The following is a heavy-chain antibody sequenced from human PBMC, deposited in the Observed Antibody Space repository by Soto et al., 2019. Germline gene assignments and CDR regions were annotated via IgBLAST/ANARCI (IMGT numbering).Heavy chain of an antibody. Sequence: EVQLVESGGGLVQPGGSLRLSCAASGLTFSSSWMSWARQAPGKGLQWVANIKEDGSEVYYLDSVKGRFTISRDNAKNSLYLQMNSLTAEDTAVYYCARDLGYQTLDYWGQGTLVTVSS. CDR1: GLTFSSSW. CDR2: IKEDGSEV. V-gene: IGHV3-7*01. D-gene: IGHD6-25*01. J-gene: IGHJ4*02. CDR3: ARDLGYQTLDY.